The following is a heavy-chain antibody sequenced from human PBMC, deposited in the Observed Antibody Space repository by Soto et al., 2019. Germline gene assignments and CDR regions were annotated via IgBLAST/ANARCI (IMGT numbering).Heavy chain of an antibody. J-gene: IGHJ6*02. CDR1: GDSVSSNSAA. CDR3: AKEGGNHYYYYAMDV. CDR2: TFYRSKWYN. Sequence: SQTLSLTCAISGDSVSSNSAAWSWIRQSPSRGLEWLGRTFYRSKWYNDYAVSVKGRITINPDTSKSLFSLQLNSVTPEDTAVYYCAKEGGNHYYYYAMDVWGQGTTVTVS. D-gene: IGHD1-26*01. V-gene: IGHV6-1*01.